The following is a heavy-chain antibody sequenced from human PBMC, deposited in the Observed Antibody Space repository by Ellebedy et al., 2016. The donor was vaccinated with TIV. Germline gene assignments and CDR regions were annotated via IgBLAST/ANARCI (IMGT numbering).Heavy chain of an antibody. CDR3: ARDYWGSYEY. J-gene: IGHJ4*02. D-gene: IGHD1-26*01. CDR2: INPNGGGI. Sequence: AASVKVSCKASGYTFTDYRLDWVRQAPGHGLEWMGWINPNGGGIHYVQKFQGRVTMTGDTSISTAYLELRRLTSDDTAVYYCARDYWGSYEYWGQGTLVTVSS. V-gene: IGHV1-2*02. CDR1: GYTFTDYR.